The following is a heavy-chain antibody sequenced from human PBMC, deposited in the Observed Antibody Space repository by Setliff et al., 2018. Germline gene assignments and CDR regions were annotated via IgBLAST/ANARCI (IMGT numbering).Heavy chain of an antibody. D-gene: IGHD6-6*01. CDR2: INHSGSS. J-gene: IGHJ5*02. CDR1: GDSISSGNW. CDR3: ARGRNIAARLLDT. Sequence: SETLSLTCAVSGDSISSGNWWSWVRQPPEKGLEWIGEINHSGSSNYAPSLKSRVTISIDASKNQFSLQVTSVTAADTAVYYCARGRNIAARLLDTWGQGSLVTVPQ. V-gene: IGHV4-4*02.